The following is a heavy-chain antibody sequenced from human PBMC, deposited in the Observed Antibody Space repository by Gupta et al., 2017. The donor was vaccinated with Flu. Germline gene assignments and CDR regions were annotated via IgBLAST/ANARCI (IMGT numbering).Heavy chain of an antibody. Sequence: QVQLQESGPGLVKPSQTLSLTCTVSGGSISSGGYYWSWIRQHPGKGLEWIGYIYYSGSTYYNPSLKSRVTISVDTSKNQFSLKLSSVTAADTAVYYCARRVSGGSGSYYNVLYFDYWGQGTLVTGSS. CDR3: ARRVSGGSGSYYNVLYFDY. V-gene: IGHV4-31*03. CDR2: IYYSGST. D-gene: IGHD3-10*01. CDR1: GGSISSGGYY. J-gene: IGHJ4*02.